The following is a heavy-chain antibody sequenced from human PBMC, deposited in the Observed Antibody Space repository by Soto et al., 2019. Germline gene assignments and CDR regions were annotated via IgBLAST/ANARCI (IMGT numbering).Heavy chain of an antibody. CDR2: ISAYNGNT. D-gene: IGHD5-12*01. CDR3: ASSGYGGRNYYYGMDV. J-gene: IGHJ6*02. V-gene: IGHV1-18*01. CDR1: GYTFTSYG. Sequence: GASVKVSCKASGYTFTSYGISWVRQAPGQGLEWMGWISAYNGNTNYAQKLQGRVTMTIDTSTSTAYMELRSLRSGDTAVYYCASSGYGGRNYYYGMDVWGQGTTVTVSS.